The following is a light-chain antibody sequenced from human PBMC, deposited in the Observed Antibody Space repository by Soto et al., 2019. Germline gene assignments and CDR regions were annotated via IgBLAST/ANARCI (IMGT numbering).Light chain of an antibody. J-gene: IGKJ5*01. CDR2: DAF. Sequence: EIVLTQSPATLSLSPEERATLSCRASQSVSSYLAWNQQKPGQAPRLLIYDAFNRATGIPARFSGSGSGTDFTLTISSLEPEDFAVYYCQQRSNWPPITFGQGTRLEIK. V-gene: IGKV3-11*01. CDR1: QSVSSY. CDR3: QQRSNWPPIT.